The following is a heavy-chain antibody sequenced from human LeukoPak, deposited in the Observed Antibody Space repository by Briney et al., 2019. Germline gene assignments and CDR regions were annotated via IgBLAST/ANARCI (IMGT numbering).Heavy chain of an antibody. CDR2: INAGNGNT. CDR3: ARDRNVVRGVILSNWFDP. CDR1: GYTFTSYA. Sequence: ASVKLSCKASGYTFTSYAMHWVRQAPGQRLEWMGWINAGNGNTKYSQKFQGRVTITRDTSASTDYMELSSLRSEDTAVYYCARDRNVVRGVILSNWFDPWGQGTLVTVSS. J-gene: IGHJ5*02. D-gene: IGHD3-10*01. V-gene: IGHV1-3*01.